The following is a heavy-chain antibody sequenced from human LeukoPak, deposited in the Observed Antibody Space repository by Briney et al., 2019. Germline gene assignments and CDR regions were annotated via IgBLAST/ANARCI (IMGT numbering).Heavy chain of an antibody. CDR2: INPSGGST. J-gene: IGHJ3*02. CDR3: ARVRIYDSSGYYYQDAFDI. CDR1: GYTFTGYY. D-gene: IGHD3-22*01. V-gene: IGHV1-46*01. Sequence: ASVKVSCKASGYTFTGYYMHWVRQAPGQGLEWMGIINPSGGSTSYAQKFQGRVTMTRDMSTSTVYMELSSLRSEDTAVYYCARVRIYDSSGYYYQDAFDIWGQGTMVTVSS.